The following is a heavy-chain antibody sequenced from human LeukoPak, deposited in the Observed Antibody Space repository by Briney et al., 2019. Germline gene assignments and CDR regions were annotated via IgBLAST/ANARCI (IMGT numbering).Heavy chain of an antibody. CDR2: IYHSGSGST. CDR1: GGSISSGGHS. J-gene: IGHJ3*02. V-gene: IGHV4-30-2*03. CDR3: ARPRYGDFVNSAFDI. Sequence: PSETLSLTCTVSGGSISSGGHSWSWIRQPPGKGLEWIGYIYHSGSGSTYYNPSLKSRVTISADTSNKQFTLRLSSVIAADTAVYYCARPRYGDFVNSAFDIWGQGTMVTASS. D-gene: IGHD4-17*01.